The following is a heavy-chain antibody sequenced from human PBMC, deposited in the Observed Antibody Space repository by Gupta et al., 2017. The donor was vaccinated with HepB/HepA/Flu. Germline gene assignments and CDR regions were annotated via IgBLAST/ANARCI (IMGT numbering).Heavy chain of an antibody. D-gene: IGHD6-6*01. V-gene: IGHV3-23*01. Sequence: EVQLLESGGGLVQPGGSLRLSCAASGFTFSSYAMSWVRQAPGKGLEWVSAISGSGGSTYYADSVKGRFTISRDNSKNTLYLQMNSLRAEDTAVYYCAKDLSGSSSSVYYFDYWGQGTLVTVSS. CDR2: ISGSGGST. J-gene: IGHJ4*02. CDR1: GFTFSSYA. CDR3: AKDLSGSSSSVYYFDY.